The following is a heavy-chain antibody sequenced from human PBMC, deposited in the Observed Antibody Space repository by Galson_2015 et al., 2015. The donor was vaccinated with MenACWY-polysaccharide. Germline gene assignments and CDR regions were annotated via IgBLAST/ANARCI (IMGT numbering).Heavy chain of an antibody. CDR3: ACISGAYPRVALDV. Sequence: DSDTKYSPSFQGQVTISADKSISTAYLQWSSLKASDTAMYYCACISGAYPRVALDVWGQGTLVTVSS. V-gene: IGHV5-51*01. J-gene: IGHJ3*01. CDR2: DSDT. D-gene: IGHD7-27*01.